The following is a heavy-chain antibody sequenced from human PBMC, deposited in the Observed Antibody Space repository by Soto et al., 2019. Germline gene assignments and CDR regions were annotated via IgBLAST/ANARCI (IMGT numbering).Heavy chain of an antibody. D-gene: IGHD6-19*01. J-gene: IGHJ1*01. CDR3: AKGLQWLVLRAEYFQH. V-gene: IGHV3-23*01. Sequence: GGPLRLSCAASGFTFSSYAMSWVRQAPGKGLEWVSAISGSGGSTYYADSVKGRFTISRDNSKNTLYLQMNSLRAEDTAVYYCAKGLQWLVLRAEYFQHRGQGTLVTVSS. CDR2: ISGSGGST. CDR1: GFTFSSYA.